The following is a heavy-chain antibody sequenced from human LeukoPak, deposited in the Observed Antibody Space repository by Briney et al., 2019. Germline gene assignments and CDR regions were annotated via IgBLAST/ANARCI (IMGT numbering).Heavy chain of an antibody. V-gene: IGHV3-23*01. J-gene: IGHJ4*02. CDR2: ISSRGGST. CDR1: GFTFSSYA. CDR3: AKGSSSGSFSVFDY. D-gene: IGHD3-10*01. Sequence: GGSLRLSCAASGFTFSSYAMSWVRQGPGKGLEWVSGISSRGGSTYYADSVKGRFTISRDNSKNTLYLQMNSLRAEDTAVYYCAKGSSSGSFSVFDYWGQGTLVAVSS.